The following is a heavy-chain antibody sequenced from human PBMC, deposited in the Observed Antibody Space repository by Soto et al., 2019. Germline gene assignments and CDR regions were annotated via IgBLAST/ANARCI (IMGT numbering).Heavy chain of an antibody. Sequence: GASVKVSCKASGYTFTSYAMHWVRQAPGQRLEWMGWINAGNGNTKYSQKFQGRVTITRDTSASTAYMELSSLRSEDTAVYYCARGSITIFGVVIPPFDYWGQGTLVTVSS. CDR1: GYTFTSYA. CDR2: INAGNGNT. J-gene: IGHJ4*02. V-gene: IGHV1-3*01. D-gene: IGHD3-3*01. CDR3: ARGSITIFGVVIPPFDY.